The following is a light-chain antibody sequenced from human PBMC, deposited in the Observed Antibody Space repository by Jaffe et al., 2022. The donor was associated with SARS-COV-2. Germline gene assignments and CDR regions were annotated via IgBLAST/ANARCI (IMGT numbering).Light chain of an antibody. CDR1: RSDVGNYNY. J-gene: IGLJ1*01. CDR2: DVS. V-gene: IGLV2-14*01. CDR3: SSYISSTTLPYV. Sequence: QSALTQPASVSGSPGQSITISCTGTRSDVGNYNYVSWYQQHPGKAPKLIIYDVSNRPSGVSNRFSGSKSGNTASLTISGLQAEDEADYYCSSYISSTTLPYVFGSGTKVTVL.